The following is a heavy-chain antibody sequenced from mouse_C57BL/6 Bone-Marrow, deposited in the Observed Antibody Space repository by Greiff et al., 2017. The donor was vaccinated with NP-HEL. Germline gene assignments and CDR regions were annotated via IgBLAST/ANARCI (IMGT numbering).Heavy chain of an antibody. V-gene: IGHV1-15*01. CDR2: IDPETGGT. Sequence: QVQLKESGAELVRPGASVTLSCKASGYTFTDYEMHWVKQTPVHGLEWIGAIDPETGGTAYNQKFKGKAILTADKSSSTAYMELRSLTSEDSAVYYCTRDYDYDESPWFAYWGQGTLVTVSA. D-gene: IGHD2-4*01. CDR1: GYTFTDYE. CDR3: TRDYDYDESPWFAY. J-gene: IGHJ3*01.